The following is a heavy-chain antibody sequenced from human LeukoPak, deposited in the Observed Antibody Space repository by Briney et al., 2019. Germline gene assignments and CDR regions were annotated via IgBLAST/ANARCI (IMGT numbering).Heavy chain of an antibody. CDR1: GYTFTSYY. D-gene: IGHD6-13*01. CDR3: ARDFGSSYGFDP. V-gene: IGHV1-46*01. CDR2: INPSGGST. Sequence: ASVKVSCKASGYTFTSYYMHWVRQAPGQGLEWMGIINPSGGSTSYAQKFQGRVTMTRDMSTSTAYMELRSLRSDDTAVYYCARDFGSSYGFDPWGQGTLVTVSS. J-gene: IGHJ5*02.